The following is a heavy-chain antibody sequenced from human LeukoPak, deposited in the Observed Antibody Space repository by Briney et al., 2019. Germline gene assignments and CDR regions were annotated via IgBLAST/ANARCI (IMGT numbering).Heavy chain of an antibody. CDR2: ISSNGGST. J-gene: IGHJ4*02. Sequence: GGSLRLSCAASGFTFSSYAMHWVRQAPGKGLEYVSAISSNGGSTYYANSVKGRFTISRDNSKNTLYLQMVSLRAEDMAVYYCASWGGYCSGGSCYPDYWGQGTLVTVSS. D-gene: IGHD2-15*01. V-gene: IGHV3-64*01. CDR1: GFTFSSYA. CDR3: ASWGGYCSGGSCYPDY.